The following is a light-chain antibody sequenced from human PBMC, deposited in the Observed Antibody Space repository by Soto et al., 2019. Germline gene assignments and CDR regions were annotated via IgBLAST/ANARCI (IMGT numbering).Light chain of an antibody. CDR2: GAS. CDR1: QSIFSNY. V-gene: IGKV3-20*01. J-gene: IGKJ5*01. CDR3: QQYGTSEII. Sequence: EIVLTQSPGTLSLSPGETATLCGRARQSIFSNYLTWYQQKPGQAPRGLIFGASIRATGIPDRFSGSGSGTDFTLTISRLEPEDFAVYYCQQYGTSEIIFGQGTRLEIK.